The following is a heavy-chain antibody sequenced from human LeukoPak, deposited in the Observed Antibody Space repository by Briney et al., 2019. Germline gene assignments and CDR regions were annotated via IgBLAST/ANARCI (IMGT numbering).Heavy chain of an antibody. CDR3: AKNGQLLSSYYFDY. CDR1: GFTYSRYA. Sequence: GGALRHSCASTGFTYSRYAMNSVRPAPCKQLAGVSGINGIGGSKYFADSVKGRFTISRDNSKNTLYLQMNSLRAEDTAVYYCAKNGQLLSSYYFDYWGEGTLVTVSS. CDR2: INGIGGSK. V-gene: IGHV3-23*01. J-gene: IGHJ4*02. D-gene: IGHD2-2*01.